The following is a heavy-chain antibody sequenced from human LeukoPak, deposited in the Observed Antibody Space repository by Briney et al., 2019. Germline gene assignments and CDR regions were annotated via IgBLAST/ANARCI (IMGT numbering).Heavy chain of an antibody. D-gene: IGHD2-15*01. CDR3: ARVSYCSGGSCYLGPWYFDL. Sequence: KSSETLSLTCAVYGGSFSGYYWSWIRQPPGKGLEWIGEINHSGSTNYNPSLKSRVTISVDTSKNQFSLKLSSVTAADTAVYYCARVSYCSGGSCYLGPWYFDLWGRGTLVTVSS. J-gene: IGHJ2*01. CDR2: INHSGST. CDR1: GGSFSGYY. V-gene: IGHV4-34*01.